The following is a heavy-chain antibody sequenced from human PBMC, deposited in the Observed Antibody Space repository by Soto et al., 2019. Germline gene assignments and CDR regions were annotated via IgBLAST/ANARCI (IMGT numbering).Heavy chain of an antibody. CDR1: GYTFTSYD. V-gene: IGHV1-8*01. CDR2: MNPNSGNT. Sequence: VKVSCKASGYTFTSYDINWVRQATGQGLEWMGWMNPNSGNTGYAQKFQGRVTMTRNTSISTAYMELSSLRSEDTAVYYCARLNGTTRGAFDIWGQGTMVTVSS. CDR3: ARLNGTTRGAFDI. D-gene: IGHD1-7*01. J-gene: IGHJ3*02.